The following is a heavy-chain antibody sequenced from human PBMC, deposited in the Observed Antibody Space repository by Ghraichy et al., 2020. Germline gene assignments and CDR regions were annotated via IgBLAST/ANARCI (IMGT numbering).Heavy chain of an antibody. D-gene: IGHD3-16*01. V-gene: IGHV4-59*08. CDR2: ISDSGIT. J-gene: IGHJ5*01. CDR3: ARRGRIGGTFGWFDS. Sequence: SETLSLTCTISGDSISNYYWSWIRQPPGKELEWIGYISDSGITNYNPSLMRRVTISLDTSKTHLSLALRSVTAADTAVYYGARRGRIGGTFGWFDSWGQGTLVTVSA. CDR1: GDSISNYY.